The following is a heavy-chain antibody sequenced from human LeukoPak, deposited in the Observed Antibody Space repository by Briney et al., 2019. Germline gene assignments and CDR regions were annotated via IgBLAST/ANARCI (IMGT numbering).Heavy chain of an antibody. CDR3: ARADGSWYDY. Sequence: SETLSLTCAVYGGSFSGYYWSWIRQPPGKGLEWIGEINHSGSTNYNPSLKSRVTISVDTSKSQFSLKLSSVTAADTAVYYCARADGSWYDYWGQGTLVTVSS. J-gene: IGHJ4*02. CDR1: GGSFSGYY. D-gene: IGHD6-13*01. CDR2: INHSGST. V-gene: IGHV4-34*01.